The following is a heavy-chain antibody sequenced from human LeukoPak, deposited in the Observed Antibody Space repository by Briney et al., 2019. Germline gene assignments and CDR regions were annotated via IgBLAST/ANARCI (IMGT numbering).Heavy chain of an antibody. CDR2: ISSSSSYI. J-gene: IGHJ4*02. CDR3: ARDHLYCSSTSCYANYFDY. Sequence: TTGGSLRLSCAASGFTFSSYSMNWVRQAPGKGLEWVSSISSSSSYIYYADSVKGRFTISRDNAKNSLYLQMNSLRAEDTAVYYCARDHLYCSSTSCYANYFDYWGQGTLVTVSS. D-gene: IGHD2-2*01. CDR1: GFTFSSYS. V-gene: IGHV3-21*01.